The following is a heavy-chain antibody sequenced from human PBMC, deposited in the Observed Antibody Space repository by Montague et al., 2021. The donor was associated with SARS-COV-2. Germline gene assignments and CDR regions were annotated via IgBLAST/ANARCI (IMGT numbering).Heavy chain of an antibody. CDR3: ATEGGSGWFDN. CDR2: ISDSSNYI. CDR1: RFAFSSYS. V-gene: IGHV3-21*01. Sequence: SLRLSCAASRFAFSSYSVNWVRQAPGKGLEWVSSISDSSNYIYYADSVKGRFTISRDNAKNSLYLQMNSLRAEDTAVYYCATEGGSGWFDNWGQGTLVTVSS. D-gene: IGHD6-19*01. J-gene: IGHJ5*02.